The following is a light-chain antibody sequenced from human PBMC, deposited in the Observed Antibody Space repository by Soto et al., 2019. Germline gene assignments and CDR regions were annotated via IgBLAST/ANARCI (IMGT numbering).Light chain of an antibody. J-gene: IGKJ4*01. Sequence: DIQLTQSPSFLSASVGDRVTITCRASQGVSNYLAWYQQKPGKAPNLLLYAASTLQSGVPSRFSGSAFGTEFTLTISSLQPEASATYYCQQLNGYPLTFGGETTVEI. CDR1: QGVSNY. CDR2: AAS. CDR3: QQLNGYPLT. V-gene: IGKV1-9*01.